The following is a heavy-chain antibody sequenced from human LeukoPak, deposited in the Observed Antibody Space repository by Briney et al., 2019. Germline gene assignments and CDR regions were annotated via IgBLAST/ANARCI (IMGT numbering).Heavy chain of an antibody. D-gene: IGHD4-11*01. CDR1: GDSISTYY. Sequence: SDTLSLTCSVSGDSISTYYWTWIRQPAGKGLEWIGRIYISGTPNYNPSLRGRVTMSIDTSMNQFSLKLTSVTAADTAVYYCAREKMTTITTIDYWGQGALVTVSS. V-gene: IGHV4-4*07. J-gene: IGHJ4*02. CDR3: AREKMTTITTIDY. CDR2: IYISGTP.